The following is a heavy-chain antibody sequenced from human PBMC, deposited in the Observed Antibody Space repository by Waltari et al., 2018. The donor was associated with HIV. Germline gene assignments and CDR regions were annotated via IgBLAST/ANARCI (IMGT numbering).Heavy chain of an antibody. J-gene: IGHJ4*02. V-gene: IGHV3-66*01. CDR2: IYSGGTT. CDR1: GFTARSNY. CDR3: ARAPTITTNFDY. Sequence: EVQLVESGGALVQPGGSLRLPCVASGFTARSNYMSWVRQAPGKGLEWVSIIYSGGTTHYADSVKDRFTISRDNSKNTVYLQMDSLRVEDTAVYYCARAPTITTNFDYWGQGTLVTVSS. D-gene: IGHD4-4*01.